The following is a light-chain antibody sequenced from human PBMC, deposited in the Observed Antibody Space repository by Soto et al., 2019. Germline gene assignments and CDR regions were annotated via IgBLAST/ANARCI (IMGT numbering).Light chain of an antibody. CDR3: GADHGSGSNLVV. V-gene: IGLV9-49*03. J-gene: IGLJ2*01. CDR1: NGYSHYK. Sequence: QAVVTQSPSASASLGASVTLTCTLSNGYSHYKVDWYQQRPGQGPRFVMRVGTGGMVGSKGDGIPDRFSVFGSGLNRYLTIKNIQEEDESDYYCGADHGSGSNLVVFGGGTKLTVL. CDR2: VGTGGMVG.